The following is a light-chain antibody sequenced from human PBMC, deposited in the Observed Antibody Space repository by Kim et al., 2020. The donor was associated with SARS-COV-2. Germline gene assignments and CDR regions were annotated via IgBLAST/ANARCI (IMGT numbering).Light chain of an antibody. CDR1: SLRSDY. CDR3: NSRDSNDNVV. CDR2: GKN. Sequence: AVGQTVRITCQGDSLRSDYAPWYQQKPGQAPIVVIYGKNNRPSGIPDRFSGSSSGNTASLTITGTQAGDEADYYCNSRDSNDNVVFGGGTKLTVL. V-gene: IGLV3-19*01. J-gene: IGLJ2*01.